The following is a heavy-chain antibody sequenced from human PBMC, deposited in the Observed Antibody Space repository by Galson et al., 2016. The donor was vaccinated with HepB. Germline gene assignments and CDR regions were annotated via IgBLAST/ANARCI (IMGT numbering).Heavy chain of an antibody. Sequence: SETLSLTCAVSGGSLDYYLWNWIRQSPGMAPEWIGEIDHTGDTTYKPSLTNYNPSLESRVTISVDTSKNQLSLKLGSVTAAATGVYYCARGLSLPHNHMIDSWGPGTLVTVSS. CDR2: IDHTGDTTYKPSLT. J-gene: IGHJ4*02. CDR3: ARGLSLPHNHMIDS. CDR1: GGSLDYYL. V-gene: IGHV4-34*01. D-gene: IGHD1-14*01.